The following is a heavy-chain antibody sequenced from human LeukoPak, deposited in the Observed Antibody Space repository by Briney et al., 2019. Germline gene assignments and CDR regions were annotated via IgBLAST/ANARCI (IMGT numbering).Heavy chain of an antibody. V-gene: IGHV4-34*01. D-gene: IGHD6-13*01. J-gene: IGHJ5*02. CDR2: INHSGST. CDR1: GGSFSGYY. CDR3: ARAKQVSSSRRVWFVP. Sequence: SETLSLTCAVYGGSFSGYYWSWIRQPPGKGLEWIGKINHSGSTTYNPSLKSRVTISLDISKNQFSLRLSTVTAADTAVYYCARAKQVSSSRRVWFVPWGEGTLVTVSS.